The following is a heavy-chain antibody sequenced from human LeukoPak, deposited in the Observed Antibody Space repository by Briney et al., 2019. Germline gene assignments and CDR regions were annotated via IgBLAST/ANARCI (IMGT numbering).Heavy chain of an antibody. CDR1: GRTFNKYA. Sequence: GGALPLSCPVSGRTFNKYAMNWVRPGPGKGLAWVAGIGASGPTTYYADSVKGGFTISRDNSKNTLFLQLKSLRADDAGVYFCAKDLEAVAGTIVNDYWGQGTPVTVSS. D-gene: IGHD6-19*01. J-gene: IGHJ4*02. CDR3: AKDLEAVAGTIVNDY. CDR2: IGASGPTT. V-gene: IGHV3-23*01.